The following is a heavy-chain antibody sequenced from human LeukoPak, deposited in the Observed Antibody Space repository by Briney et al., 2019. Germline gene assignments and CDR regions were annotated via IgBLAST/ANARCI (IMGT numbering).Heavy chain of an antibody. V-gene: IGHV1-18*01. CDR2: ISVFDGNN. Sequence: KPGASVNVSCKASGYTFTTYGISWARRAPGQGLEWMRWISVFDGNNMYAQKFQGRVNWSTEKSTSTAYMEVGSLRSDDTAVYYCARDHFDFLAGYYDYWGQGTLVSVSS. CDR1: GYTFTTYG. CDR3: ARDHFDFLAGYYDY. J-gene: IGHJ4*02. D-gene: IGHD3-9*01.